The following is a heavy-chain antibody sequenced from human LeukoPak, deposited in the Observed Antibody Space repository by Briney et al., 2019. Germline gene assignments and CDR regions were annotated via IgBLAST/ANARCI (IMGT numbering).Heavy chain of an antibody. CDR1: GFTFSDYY. D-gene: IGHD3-10*01. CDR2: ISSSGSTI. CDR3: AKDSRGSGSRYYGMDV. V-gene: IGHV3-11*01. Sequence: GGSLRLSCAASGFTFSDYYMSWIRQAPGKGLEWVSYISSSGSTIYYADSVKGRFTISRDNAKNSLYLQMNSLRAEDTAVYYCAKDSRGSGSRYYGMDVWGQGTTVTVSS. J-gene: IGHJ6*02.